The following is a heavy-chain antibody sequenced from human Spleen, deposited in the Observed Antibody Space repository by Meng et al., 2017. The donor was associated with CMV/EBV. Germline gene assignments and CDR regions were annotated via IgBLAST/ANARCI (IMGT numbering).Heavy chain of an antibody. Sequence: GGSLRLSCAASGFTFSDYYMSWIRQAPGKGLKWVSFISSSGSTIHYVDSVKGRFTISRDNAKNSLYLQMNSLRAEDTAVYYCAREIVVVPADPSDFWGQGTLVTVSS. CDR1: GFTFSDYY. CDR2: ISSSGSTI. V-gene: IGHV3-11*01. CDR3: AREIVVVPADPSDF. D-gene: IGHD2-2*01. J-gene: IGHJ4*02.